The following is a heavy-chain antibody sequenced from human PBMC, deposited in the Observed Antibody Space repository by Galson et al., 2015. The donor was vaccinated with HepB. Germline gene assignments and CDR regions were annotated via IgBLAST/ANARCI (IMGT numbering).Heavy chain of an antibody. CDR2: INAGNGNT. V-gene: IGHV1-3*01. Sequence: SVKVSCKASGYTFTSYAMHWVRQAPGQRLEWMGWINAGNGNTKYSQKFQGRVTITRDTSASTAYMELSSLRSEDTAVYYCARDRDGYYYDSSGYQDYWGQGTLVTVSS. CDR3: ARDRDGYYYDSSGYQDY. CDR1: GYTFTSYA. D-gene: IGHD3-22*01. J-gene: IGHJ4*02.